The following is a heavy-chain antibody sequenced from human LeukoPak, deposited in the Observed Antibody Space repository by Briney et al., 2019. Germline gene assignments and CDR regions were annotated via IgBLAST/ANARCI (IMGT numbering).Heavy chain of an antibody. CDR3: ARSRCPDY. V-gene: IGHV3-48*01. CDR1: GFTFSSYW. J-gene: IGHJ4*02. CDR2: ISSSSNTI. Sequence: GGSLRLSCAASGFTFSSYWMSWVRQAPGKGLEWVSYISSSSNTIYYADFAKGRFTISRDNAKNSLYLQMNSLRAEDTAVYYCARSRCPDYWGQGTLVTVSS.